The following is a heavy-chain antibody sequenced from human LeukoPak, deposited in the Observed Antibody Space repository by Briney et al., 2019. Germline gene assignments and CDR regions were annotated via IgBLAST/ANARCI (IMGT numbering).Heavy chain of an antibody. CDR3: TTKVIRGNSGDDYDD. CDR2: ISSDGNDK. J-gene: IGHJ4*02. V-gene: IGHV3-30*03. D-gene: IGHD5-12*01. CDR1: GVTFSSYG. Sequence: GGSLRLSCAASGVTFSSYGMHWVRQAPGKGLEWVALISSDGNDKLYGDSVKGRFTISRDDSKSTLCLQMNSLRAEDTAVYYCTTKVIRGNSGDDYDDWGQGTLVTVSS.